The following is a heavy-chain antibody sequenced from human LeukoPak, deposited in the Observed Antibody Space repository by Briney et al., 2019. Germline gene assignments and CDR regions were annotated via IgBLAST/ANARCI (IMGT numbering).Heavy chain of an antibody. CDR3: ARQTSSIAVAGKGSTKRGFDP. Sequence: SQTLSLTCAISGDSVSSNSAAWNWIRQSPSRGLEWLGRTYYRSKGYNDYAVSVKSRITINPDTSKNQFSLQLNSVTPEDTAVYYCARQTSSIAVAGKGSTKRGFDPWGQGTLVTVSS. J-gene: IGHJ5*02. V-gene: IGHV6-1*01. CDR2: TYYRSKGYN. CDR1: GDSVSSNSAA. D-gene: IGHD6-19*01.